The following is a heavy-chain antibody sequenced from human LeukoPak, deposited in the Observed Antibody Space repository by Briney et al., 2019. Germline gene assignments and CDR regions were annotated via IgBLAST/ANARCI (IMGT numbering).Heavy chain of an antibody. V-gene: IGHV3-53*01. Sequence: GGSLRLSCAASGFTVSSNEMSWVRQAPGKGLEWVSVIYSGGTTYYADSVKGRFTISRGNSKNTLYLQMNSLRGEDTALYYCARLYSYAFDYWGQGTLVTVSS. CDR1: GFTVSSNE. D-gene: IGHD5-18*01. CDR3: ARLYSYAFDY. J-gene: IGHJ4*02. CDR2: IYSGGTT.